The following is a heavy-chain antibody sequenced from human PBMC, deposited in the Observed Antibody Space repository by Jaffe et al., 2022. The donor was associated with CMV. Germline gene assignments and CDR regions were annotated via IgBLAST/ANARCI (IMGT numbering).Heavy chain of an antibody. J-gene: IGHJ2*01. CDR3: VKHGGKYLDL. V-gene: IGHV4-4*02. D-gene: IGHD3-10*01. CDR2: VYRRGTT. CDR1: GGSVTDDNW. Sequence: QVHLQESGPGLVRPSEILSLTCAVSGGSVTDDNWWSWVRQPPEKGLEWIGQVYRRGTTNYNPSLRSRVTISIAQSENQISLRLSSVTAADTAMYYCVKHGGKYLDLWGRGTLVTVSS.